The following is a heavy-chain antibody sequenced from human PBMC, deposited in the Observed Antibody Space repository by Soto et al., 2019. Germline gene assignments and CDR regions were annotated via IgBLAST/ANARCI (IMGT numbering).Heavy chain of an antibody. J-gene: IGHJ2*01. CDR2: ISYDGSNK. CDR1: GFTFSSYG. CDR3: ASKYTITGDEDYWYFDL. Sequence: GGSLRLSCAASGFTFSSYGMHWVRQAPGKGLEWVAVISYDGSNKYYADSVKGRFTISRDNSKNTLYLQMNSLRAEDTAVYYCASKYTITGDEDYWYFDLWGRGTLVTVSS. V-gene: IGHV3-30*03. D-gene: IGHD7-27*01.